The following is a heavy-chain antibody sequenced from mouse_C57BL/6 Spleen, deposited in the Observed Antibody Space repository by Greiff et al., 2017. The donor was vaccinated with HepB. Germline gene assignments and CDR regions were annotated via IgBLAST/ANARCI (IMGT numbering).Heavy chain of an antibody. CDR2: IYPGDCDT. Sequence: QVELLQSVAYSGAQGPSSLIYCEACGYPVSSSWMNGVKQRPGKGLEWIGRIYPGDCDTNYNGKFKGKATLTADTSSSQAYMQLSSLKAEDSAFYFCARGSVVPMDYGGQGTSVTVPS. V-gene: IGHV1-82*01. CDR1: GYPVSSSW. D-gene: IGHD1-1*01. CDR3: ARGSVVPMDY. J-gene: IGHJ4*01.